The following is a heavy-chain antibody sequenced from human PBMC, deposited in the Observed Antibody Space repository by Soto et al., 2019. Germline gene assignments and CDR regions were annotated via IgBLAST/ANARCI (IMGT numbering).Heavy chain of an antibody. CDR2: INHSGST. Sequence: SETLSLTCAVYGGSFSGYYWSWIRQPPGKGLEWIGEINHSGSTNYNPSLKSRVTISVDTSKNQFSLKLSSVTAADTAVYYCARVGSCELGDAFDIWGQGTMVTVSS. J-gene: IGHJ3*02. CDR3: ARVGSCELGDAFDI. D-gene: IGHD1-26*01. V-gene: IGHV4-34*01. CDR1: GGSFSGYY.